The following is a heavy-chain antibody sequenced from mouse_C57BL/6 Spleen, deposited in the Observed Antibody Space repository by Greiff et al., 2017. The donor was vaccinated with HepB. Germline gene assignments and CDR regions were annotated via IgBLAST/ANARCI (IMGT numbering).Heavy chain of an antibody. V-gene: IGHV1-26*01. CDR3: ARRDGYDGYFDV. J-gene: IGHJ1*03. Sequence: VQLQQSGPELVKPGASVKISCKASGYTFTDYYMNWVKQSHGKSLEWIGDINPNNGGTSYNQKFKGKATLTVDKSSSTAYMELRSLTSEDSAVYYCARRDGYDGYFDVWGTGTTVTVSS. CDR2: INPNNGGT. CDR1: GYTFTDYY. D-gene: IGHD2-2*01.